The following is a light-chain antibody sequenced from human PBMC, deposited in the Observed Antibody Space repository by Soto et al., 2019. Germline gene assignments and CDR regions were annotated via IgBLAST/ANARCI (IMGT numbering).Light chain of an antibody. CDR3: ATWDDSLNGWV. V-gene: IGLV1-44*01. CDR2: TNT. CDR1: SSNIGSNT. Sequence: QSVLTQPPSASGTPGQRVTISCSGSSSNIGSNTVNWYQHLPGTAPKLLIHTNTQRPSGVPDRFSGSKSGTSASLAISGLQSEDEVDYYCATWDDSLNGWVFGGGTKVTVL. J-gene: IGLJ3*02.